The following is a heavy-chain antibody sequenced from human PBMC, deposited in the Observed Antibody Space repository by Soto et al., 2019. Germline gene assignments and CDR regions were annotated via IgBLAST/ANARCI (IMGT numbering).Heavy chain of an antibody. Sequence: QVQLLQSGAEVKKPGSSVKVSCKASGGTFSNYPISWVRQAPGQGLEWMGGIIPIFGTVNYAQKFQGRVTITADESTSTAYMELSSLRSEDTALYYCARGNHRWLQLWYFDLWGRGTLVTVSS. CDR2: IIPIFGTV. CDR3: ARGNHRWLQLWYFDL. CDR1: GGTFSNYP. V-gene: IGHV1-69*12. D-gene: IGHD5-12*01. J-gene: IGHJ2*01.